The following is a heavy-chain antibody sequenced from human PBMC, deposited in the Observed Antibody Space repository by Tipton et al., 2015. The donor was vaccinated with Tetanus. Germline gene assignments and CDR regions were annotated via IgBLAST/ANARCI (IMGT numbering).Heavy chain of an antibody. D-gene: IGHD6-19*01. CDR3: AGSWGSGRYFDY. CDR2: TYYRSKWYN. J-gene: IGHJ4*02. CDR1: GDSVSSNSAA. Sequence: GLVKPSQTLSLTCAISGDSVSSNSAAWNWIRQSPSRGLEWLGRTYYRSKWYNDYAVSVKSRITINPDTSKNQFSLQLNSVTPEDPFVFSCAGSWGSGRYFDYWGQGTLVPVSS. V-gene: IGHV6-1*01.